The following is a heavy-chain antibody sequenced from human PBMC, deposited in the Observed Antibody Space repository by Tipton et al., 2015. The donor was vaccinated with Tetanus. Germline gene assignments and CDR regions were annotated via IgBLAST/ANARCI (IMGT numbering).Heavy chain of an antibody. J-gene: IGHJ5*02. CDR3: ARGIMVRGVSRFDP. Sequence: TLSLTCTVSGGSISGYFWTWIRQPPGKGLECIGYVYYTGSTNHNPPFESRVTMSVDTSKNQSSLKLSSVTAADTAVYYCARGIMVRGVSRFDPWGQGTLVTVSS. D-gene: IGHD3-10*01. CDR1: GGSISGYF. CDR2: VYYTGST. V-gene: IGHV4-59*01.